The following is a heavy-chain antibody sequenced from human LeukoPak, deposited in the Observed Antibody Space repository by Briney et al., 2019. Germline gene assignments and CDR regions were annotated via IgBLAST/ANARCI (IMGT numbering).Heavy chain of an antibody. Sequence: GGSLRLSCAASGFTVSSNYMSWVRQAPGKGLERVSVIYSGGSTYYADSVKGRFTISRDNSKNTLYLQMNSLRAEDTAVYYCARETFVDTAMVTNYWGQGTLVTVSS. D-gene: IGHD5-18*01. V-gene: IGHV3-66*01. CDR1: GFTVSSNY. J-gene: IGHJ4*02. CDR2: IYSGGST. CDR3: ARETFVDTAMVTNY.